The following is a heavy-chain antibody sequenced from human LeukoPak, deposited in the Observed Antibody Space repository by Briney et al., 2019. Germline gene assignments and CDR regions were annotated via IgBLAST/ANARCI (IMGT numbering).Heavy chain of an antibody. J-gene: IGHJ4*02. CDR3: ARAPLVTSGY. V-gene: IGHV3-48*03. Sequence: GGSLRLSCAASGFTFSSYEMNWVRQAPGKGLEWVSYISSSGSNIYYADSVKGRFTISRDNAKKSLYLQMNSLRAEDTAVYYCARAPLVTSGYWGQGTLVTVSS. D-gene: IGHD2-21*02. CDR1: GFTFSSYE. CDR2: ISSSGSNI.